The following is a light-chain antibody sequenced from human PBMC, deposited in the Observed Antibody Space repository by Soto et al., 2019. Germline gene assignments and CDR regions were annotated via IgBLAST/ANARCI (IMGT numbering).Light chain of an antibody. V-gene: IGLV2-8*01. J-gene: IGLJ1*01. CDR2: EVS. Sequence: QSALTQPPSAPGSPGQSVTISCTGTSSDVGGYNYVSWYQQHPDKAPKLMIYEVSKRPSGVPDRFSGSKSGNTASLTVSGLQAEDEADYYCSSYAGSNNSSYVFGTGTKLTVL. CDR3: SSYAGSNNSSYV. CDR1: SSDVGGYNY.